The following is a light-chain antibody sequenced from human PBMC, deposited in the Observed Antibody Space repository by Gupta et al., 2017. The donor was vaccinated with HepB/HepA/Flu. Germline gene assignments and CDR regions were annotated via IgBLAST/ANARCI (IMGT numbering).Light chain of an antibody. CDR3: RQDYNYLT. CDR2: AAS. J-gene: IGKJ2*01. CDR1: QGIRDD. V-gene: IGKV1-6*01. Sequence: AIQMTQSPSSLSASVGDRVTITCRASQGIRDDLAWYQQKPGKPPKLLIYAASRGERGGPSRFSGSGYDTYVTRTISSRQHEDSENYYCRQDYNYLTFGQGTKLEI.